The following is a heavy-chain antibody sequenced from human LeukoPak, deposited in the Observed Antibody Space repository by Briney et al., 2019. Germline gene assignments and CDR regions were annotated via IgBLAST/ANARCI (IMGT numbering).Heavy chain of an antibody. D-gene: IGHD3-22*01. CDR1: GFTFDDYG. Sequence: PGGSLRLSCEASGFTFDDYGMSWVRQGPGKGLEWVAGINWNGATIGYVDSVKGRFTISRDNAKNSLYLQMNSLRAEDTALYYCARNTEYDSSGRAPWGQGALVTVSS. CDR3: ARNTEYDSSGRAP. J-gene: IGHJ4*02. CDR2: INWNGATI. V-gene: IGHV3-20*04.